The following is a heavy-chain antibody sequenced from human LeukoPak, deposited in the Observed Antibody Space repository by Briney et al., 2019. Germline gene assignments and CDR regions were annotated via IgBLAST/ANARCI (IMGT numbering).Heavy chain of an antibody. D-gene: IGHD6-13*01. CDR3: ASYSPTDAFDI. V-gene: IGHV1-69*13. J-gene: IGHJ3*02. CDR2: IIPIFGTA. Sequence: SVKVSCKASGYTITGYYMHWVRQAPGQGLEWMGGIIPIFGTANYAQKFQGRVTITADESTSTAYMELSSLRSEDTAVCYCASYSPTDAFDIWGQGTMVTVSS. CDR1: GYTITGYY.